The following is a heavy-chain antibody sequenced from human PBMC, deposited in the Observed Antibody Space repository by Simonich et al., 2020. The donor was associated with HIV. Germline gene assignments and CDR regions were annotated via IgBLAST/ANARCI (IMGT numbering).Heavy chain of an antibody. CDR1: VFTFSRYS. V-gene: IGHV3-21*01. CDR2: ISSSNSYI. CDR3: ARDGRKGSSTSCSDY. D-gene: IGHD2-2*01. Sequence: EVQLVESGGGLFKPGGSLRLSCAASVFTFSRYSMNWVLQAPGKGLEWVSSISSSNSYIYYADSVKGRFTIARDKAKNSLYLQMNSLRAEDTAVYYCARDGRKGSSTSCSDYWGQGTLVTVSS. J-gene: IGHJ4*02.